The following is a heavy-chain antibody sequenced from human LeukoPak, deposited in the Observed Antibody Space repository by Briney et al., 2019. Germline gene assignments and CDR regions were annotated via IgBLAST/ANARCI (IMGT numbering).Heavy chain of an antibody. Sequence: GGSLRLSCAASGFTVSNNYMSWVRQAPGKKLEWVSDISGSGGSTYYADSVKGRFTISRDNSKNTLYLQMNSLRAEDTAVYYCAKDESSGWTPSDVWGQGTTVTVSS. J-gene: IGHJ6*02. CDR3: AKDESSGWTPSDV. CDR1: GFTVSNNY. CDR2: ISGSGGST. D-gene: IGHD6-19*01. V-gene: IGHV3-23*01.